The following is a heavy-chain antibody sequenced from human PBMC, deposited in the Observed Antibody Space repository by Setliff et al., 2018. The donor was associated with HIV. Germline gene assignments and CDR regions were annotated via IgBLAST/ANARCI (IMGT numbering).Heavy chain of an antibody. J-gene: IGHJ4*02. D-gene: IGHD5-12*01. CDR1: GFTVSSNY. V-gene: IGHV3-30*02. Sequence: GGSLRLYCAASGFTVSSNYMSWVRQAPGKGLEWVTSIRYDGSYKYCADSVKGRFAGSRDNSKNTLYLQMNSLRAEDTAVYYCVGGFYAGYWGQGTLVTVSS. CDR3: VGGFYAGY. CDR2: IRYDGSYK.